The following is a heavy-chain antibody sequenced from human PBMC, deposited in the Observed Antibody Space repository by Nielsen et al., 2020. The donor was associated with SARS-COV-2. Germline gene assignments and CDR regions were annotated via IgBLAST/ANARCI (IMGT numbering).Heavy chain of an antibody. J-gene: IGHJ4*02. D-gene: IGHD6-6*01. Sequence: SVKVSCKASGGTFSSYAISWVRQAPGQGLEWMGGIIPIFGTANYAQKFQGRVTITADESTSTAYMELSSLRSEDTAVYYCARQPQDSSLNFDYWGQGTLVTVSS. CDR3: ARQPQDSSLNFDY. CDR1: GGTFSSYA. V-gene: IGHV1-69*13. CDR2: IIPIFGTA.